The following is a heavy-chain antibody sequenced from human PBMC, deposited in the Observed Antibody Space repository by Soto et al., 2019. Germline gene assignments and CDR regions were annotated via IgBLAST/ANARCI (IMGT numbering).Heavy chain of an antibody. CDR3: ARLALRFHGAFDI. J-gene: IGHJ3*02. V-gene: IGHV4-34*01. D-gene: IGHD3-3*01. Sequence: QVQLQQWGAGLLKPSETLSLTCAVYGGSFSGYYWSWIRQPPGKGLEWIGEINHSGSTNYNPSLKSRVTISVDTFKHQFSLKLSSVTAADTAVYYCARLALRFHGAFDIWGQGTRVTVSS. CDR1: GGSFSGYY. CDR2: INHSGST.